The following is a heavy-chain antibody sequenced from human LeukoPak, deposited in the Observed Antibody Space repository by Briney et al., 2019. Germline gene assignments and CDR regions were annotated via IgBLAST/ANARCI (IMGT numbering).Heavy chain of an antibody. D-gene: IGHD2-2*01. CDR1: GGSINNYY. J-gene: IGHJ3*02. CDR2: ISYSGSA. V-gene: IGHV4-59*01. CDR3: VRDKTDASIFDI. Sequence: SETLSLTCTVSGGSINNYYWSWIRQPPGKGLEWIGYISYSGSANYNPSLKSRVTISADTSKNQFSLKLSSVTAADTAVYYCVRDKTDASIFDIWGQGTMVTVSS.